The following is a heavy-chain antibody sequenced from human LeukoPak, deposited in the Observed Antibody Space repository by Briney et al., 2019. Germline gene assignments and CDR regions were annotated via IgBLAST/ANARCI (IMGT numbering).Heavy chain of an antibody. J-gene: IGHJ6*03. CDR1: GGSISSYY. CDR2: IYYSGST. D-gene: IGHD6-13*01. CDR3: ARGGWSSSWPHTSYYYYMDV. Sequence: SETLSLTCTVSGGSISSYYWSWIRQPPGKGLEWIGCIYYSGSTNYNPSLKSRVTISVDTSKNQFSLKLSSVTAADTAVYYCARGGWSSSWPHTSYYYYMDVWGKGTTVTVSS. V-gene: IGHV4-59*01.